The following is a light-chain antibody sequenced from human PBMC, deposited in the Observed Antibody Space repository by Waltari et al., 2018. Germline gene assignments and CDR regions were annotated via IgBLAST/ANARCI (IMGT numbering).Light chain of an antibody. V-gene: IGLV2-11*01. CDR1: SSDVGNYNF. CDR3: CSYAGSYTFV. CDR2: NVV. J-gene: IGLJ7*01. Sequence: QSALTQPRSVSGSPGQSVTISCSGTSSDVGNYNFVSWYQQHPGNAPKLLIYNVVNRPSGVPDVFAGSKSVDTASLTISGLQTEDEADYYCCSYAGSYTFVFGGGTQLTVL.